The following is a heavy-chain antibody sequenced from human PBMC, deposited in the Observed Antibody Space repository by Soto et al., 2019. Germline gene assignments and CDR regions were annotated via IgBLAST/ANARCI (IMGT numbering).Heavy chain of an antibody. Sequence: EVQLVESGGGLAQPGRSLRLSCTSSGFTFDHFAMTWFRQAPGKGLEWVGFITSKRYGGTTEYAASVKGRFTISRDDSKSIAYLQIDRLKTEDTAVYYCSRVPPNNYGSGTYPFDYWGQGALVTVSS. J-gene: IGHJ4*02. CDR1: GFTFDHFA. CDR2: ITSKRYGGTT. D-gene: IGHD3-10*01. V-gene: IGHV3-49*03. CDR3: SRVPPNNYGSGTYPFDY.